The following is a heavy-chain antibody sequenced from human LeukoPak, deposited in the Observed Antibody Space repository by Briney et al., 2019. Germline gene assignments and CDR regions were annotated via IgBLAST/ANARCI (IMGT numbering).Heavy chain of an antibody. J-gene: IGHJ4*02. CDR3: ARAQNRIAAAGTFGY. V-gene: IGHV3-7*01. CDR1: AFTFRSDW. D-gene: IGHD6-13*01. CDR2: INHDGSKK. Sequence: PGGSLRLSCATSAFTFRSDWMTWVRQAPGKGPEWVANINHDGSKKHYVDSVKGRFTISRDNAKNSLYLQMNSLRAEDTAVYYCARAQNRIAAAGTFGYWGQGTLVTVSS.